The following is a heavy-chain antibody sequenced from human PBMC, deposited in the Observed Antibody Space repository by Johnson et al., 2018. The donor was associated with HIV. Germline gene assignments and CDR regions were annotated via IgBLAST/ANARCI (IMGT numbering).Heavy chain of an antibody. CDR2: IYSGGST. Sequence: EVQLLESGGGLVQPGGSLRLSCAASGFTFSSYWMSWVRQAPGKGLEWVSVIYSGGSTYYADSVKGRFTNSRDNSKNTLYLQMTSLRDGDTAVNYCARDNIVGATKDAFDIWGQGTMVTVSS. CDR1: GFTFSSYW. J-gene: IGHJ3*02. CDR3: ARDNIVGATKDAFDI. D-gene: IGHD1-26*01. V-gene: IGHV3-66*01.